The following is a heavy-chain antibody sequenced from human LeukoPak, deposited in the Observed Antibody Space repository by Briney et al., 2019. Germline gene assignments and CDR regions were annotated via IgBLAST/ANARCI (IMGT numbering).Heavy chain of an antibody. J-gene: IGHJ4*02. D-gene: IGHD3-3*01. CDR3: ARSEYYDFWSGYYTQDFDY. V-gene: IGHV4-4*07. CDR1: GGSISSYY. CDR2: IYTSGSN. Sequence: SETLSLTCTVSGGSISSYYWSWIRQPAGKGLEWIGCIYTSGSNNYNPSLKARSTMSVDTSKNQFSLKVSSVTAADTGVYYCARSEYYDFWSGYYTQDFDYWGQGTLVTVSS.